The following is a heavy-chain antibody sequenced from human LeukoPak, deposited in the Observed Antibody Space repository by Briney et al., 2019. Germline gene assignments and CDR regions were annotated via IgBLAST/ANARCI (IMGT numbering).Heavy chain of an antibody. J-gene: IGHJ4*02. Sequence: PGGSLRLSCAASGFTFSDYYMSWIRQAPGKGLEWVSYISSSGSTIYYADSVKGRFTISRDNSKNTLYLQMNSLRAEDTAVYYCAKEDSSGEEGIGVVDYWGQGTLVTVSS. CDR1: GFTFSDYY. CDR2: ISSSGSTI. V-gene: IGHV3-11*01. D-gene: IGHD6-19*01. CDR3: AKEDSSGEEGIGVVDY.